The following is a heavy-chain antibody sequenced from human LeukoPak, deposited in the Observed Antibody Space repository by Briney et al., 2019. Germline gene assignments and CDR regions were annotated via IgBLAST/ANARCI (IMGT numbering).Heavy chain of an antibody. Sequence: ASVKVSCKASGYTLTGYYMHWVRQAPGQGPEWMGWINPNSGGTNYAQKFQGRVTMTRDTSISTAYMELSRLRSDDTAVYYCARESRIAVAGNYYYYMDVWGKGTRSPSP. CDR3: ARESRIAVAGNYYYYMDV. CDR2: INPNSGGT. D-gene: IGHD6-19*01. V-gene: IGHV1-2*02. CDR1: GYTLTGYY. J-gene: IGHJ6*03.